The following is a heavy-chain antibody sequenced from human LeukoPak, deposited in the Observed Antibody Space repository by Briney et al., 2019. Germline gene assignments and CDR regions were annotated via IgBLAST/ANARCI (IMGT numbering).Heavy chain of an antibody. CDR2: VYYTGST. Sequence: SETLSLTCSVSGGSVSNYYWSWIRQPPGKGLEWIGYVYYTGSTNYNPSLKSRVTMFEDKSKNQFSLKLSSVTAADTAVYYCARAVDIVATIYFDYWGQGTLVTVSS. CDR3: ARAVDIVATIYFDY. CDR1: GGSVSNYY. D-gene: IGHD5-12*01. J-gene: IGHJ4*02. V-gene: IGHV4-59*02.